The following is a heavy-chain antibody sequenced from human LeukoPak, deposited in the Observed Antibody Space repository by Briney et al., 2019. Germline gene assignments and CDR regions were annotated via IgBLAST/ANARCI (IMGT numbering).Heavy chain of an antibody. D-gene: IGHD3-22*01. Sequence: GSLRLSCAASGFTFSSYSMNWVRQAPGKGLEWVSFMSSSSRYIFYADAVKGRFTISRDNAKNSLYLQVNSLRAEDTAVYYCARDPYYYDSSGFPYFDYWGQGTLVTVSS. J-gene: IGHJ4*02. CDR2: MSSSSRYI. V-gene: IGHV3-21*01. CDR1: GFTFSSYS. CDR3: ARDPYYYDSSGFPYFDY.